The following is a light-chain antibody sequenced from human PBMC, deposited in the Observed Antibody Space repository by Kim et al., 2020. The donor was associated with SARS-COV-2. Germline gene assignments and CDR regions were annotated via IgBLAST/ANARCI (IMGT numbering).Light chain of an antibody. Sequence: SYELTQPPSVSVAPGKTARITCGGNNIGRKSVHWYQQKPGQAPVLVIYYDSDRPSGIPERFSGSNSGNTATLTISRVEAGDEADYYCQVWAGSSDHYVFG. CDR2: YDS. J-gene: IGLJ1*01. CDR3: QVWAGSSDHYV. CDR1: NIGRKS. V-gene: IGLV3-21*01.